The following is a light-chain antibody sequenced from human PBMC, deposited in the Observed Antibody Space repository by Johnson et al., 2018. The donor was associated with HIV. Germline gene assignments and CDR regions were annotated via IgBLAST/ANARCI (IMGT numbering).Light chain of an antibody. J-gene: IGLJ1*01. CDR1: SSNIGNNY. CDR3: GTWGSSLSAGNA. Sequence: QSLLTQPPSVSAAPGQKVTISCSGSSSNIGNNYVSWYQQLPGTAPKLLIYDHNTRPSGIPDRFSGSKSGTSATLGITGIQTGDEADYYCGTWGSSLSAGNAFGTGTKGTVL. CDR2: DHN. V-gene: IGLV1-51*01.